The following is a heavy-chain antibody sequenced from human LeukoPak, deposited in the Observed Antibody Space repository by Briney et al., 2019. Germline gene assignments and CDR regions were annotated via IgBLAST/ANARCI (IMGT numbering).Heavy chain of an antibody. D-gene: IGHD3-3*02. Sequence: SGGSLRLSCATSGFTFVDYGLSWVRRAPGKGLEWLSAINYNGAITDYADSVKGRFTISRDNAKNSLYLRMDSLRAEDTALYYRARDRLGPSFSVSHFDLWGQGTLVTVSS. CDR1: GFTFVDYG. V-gene: IGHV3-20*04. J-gene: IGHJ4*02. CDR2: INYNGAIT. CDR3: ARDRLGPSFSVSHFDL.